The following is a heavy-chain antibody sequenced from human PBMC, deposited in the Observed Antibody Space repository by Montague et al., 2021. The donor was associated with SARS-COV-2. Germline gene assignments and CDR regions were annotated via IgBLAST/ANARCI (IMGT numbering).Heavy chain of an antibody. CDR3: ARDIHTSSREGVDV. Sequence: SLRLSCAASGFTFTDYFMFLSRQAPGKGLEWISYISASGTDIYYSDSVKGLFTISRDNAQNSLYLQMNSLRAEDTAVYYCARDIHTSSREGVDVWGQGTTVTVSS. J-gene: IGHJ6*02. CDR1: GFTFTDYF. V-gene: IGHV3-11*01. CDR2: ISASGTDI. D-gene: IGHD6-13*01.